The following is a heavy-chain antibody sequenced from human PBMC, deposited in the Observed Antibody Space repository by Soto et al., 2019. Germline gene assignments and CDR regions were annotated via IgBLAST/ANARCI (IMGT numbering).Heavy chain of an antibody. D-gene: IGHD3-3*01. Sequence: ASVKVSCKASGGTFSSYAISWVRQAPGQGLEWMGGIIPIFGTANYAQKFQGRVTITADESTSTAYMELSSLRSEDTAVYYCALITIFGVVMPLDVWGQGTTVTVSS. CDR3: ALITIFGVVMPLDV. V-gene: IGHV1-69*13. CDR1: GGTFSSYA. J-gene: IGHJ6*02. CDR2: IIPIFGTA.